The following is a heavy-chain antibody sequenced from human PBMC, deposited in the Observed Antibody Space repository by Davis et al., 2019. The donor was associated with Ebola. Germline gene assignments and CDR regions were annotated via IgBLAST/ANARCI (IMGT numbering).Heavy chain of an antibody. J-gene: IGHJ4*02. Sequence: SETLSLTCSVSGASVPSGNYYWGWIRQPPGKGLEWIGYITYSGTTNYNPSLKRRLTVSVDTSKNQLSLRLTSVTAADTAVYYCAREAGTFGGKEFDYWGQGTQVTVSS. V-gene: IGHV4-61*01. D-gene: IGHD3-3*01. CDR1: GASVPSGNYY. CDR3: AREAGTFGGKEFDY. CDR2: ITYSGTT.